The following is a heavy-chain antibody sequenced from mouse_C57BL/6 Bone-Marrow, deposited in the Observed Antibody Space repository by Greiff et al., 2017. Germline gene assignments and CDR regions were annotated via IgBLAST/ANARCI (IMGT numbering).Heavy chain of an antibody. CDR3: AIWDGYYYGSSYWYFDV. J-gene: IGHJ1*03. CDR2: IHPSDSDT. V-gene: IGHV1-74*01. CDR1: GYTFTSYW. Sequence: QVQLKQPGAELVKPGASVKVSCKASGYTFTSYWMHWVKQRPGQGLEWIGRIHPSDSDTNYNQKFKGKATLTVDKSSSTAYMQLSSLTSEDSAVYYCAIWDGYYYGSSYWYFDVWGTGTTVTVSS. D-gene: IGHD1-1*01.